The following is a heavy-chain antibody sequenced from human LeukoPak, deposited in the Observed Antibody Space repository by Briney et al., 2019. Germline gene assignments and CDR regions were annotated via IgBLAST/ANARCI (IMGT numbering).Heavy chain of an antibody. V-gene: IGHV3-48*03. CDR2: ISGSGNTI. Sequence: GGSLRLSCAASGFTFRSYEMNWVRQASGKGLEWVSYISGSGNTIYYADSVKGRFTISRDNAKNSLYLQLNSLRAEDTAVYYCARDPYSGSYSDYYYYMDVWGKGTTVTVSS. CDR3: ARDPYSGSYSDYYYYMDV. CDR1: GFTFRSYE. J-gene: IGHJ6*03. D-gene: IGHD1-26*01.